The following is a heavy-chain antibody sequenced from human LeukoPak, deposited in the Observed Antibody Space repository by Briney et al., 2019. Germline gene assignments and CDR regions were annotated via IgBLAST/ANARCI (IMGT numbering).Heavy chain of an antibody. D-gene: IGHD3-22*01. CDR3: ARRHYNSSGYDY. CDR2: ISRSGGTI. CDR1: GFTFSDKN. Sequence: PGGSLRLSCAASGFTFSDKNMTWIRHAPGKGLEWVSYISRSGGTIYYADSVKGRFTISRDNAKNSLHLQMNSLRAEDTAVYFCARRHYNSSGYDYWGQGTLVTVSS. J-gene: IGHJ4*02. V-gene: IGHV3-11*04.